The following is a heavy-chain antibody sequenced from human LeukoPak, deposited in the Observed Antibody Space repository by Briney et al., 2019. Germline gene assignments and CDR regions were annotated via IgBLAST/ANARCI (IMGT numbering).Heavy chain of an antibody. Sequence: SVTVSCKASGGTFSSYAISWVRQAPGQGLEWMGGIIPIFGTANYAQKFQGRVTITTDESTSTAYMELSSLRSEDTAVYYCARFPLGNYYYMDVWGKGTTVTVSS. J-gene: IGHJ6*03. D-gene: IGHD7-27*01. CDR3: ARFPLGNYYYMDV. CDR1: GGTFSSYA. V-gene: IGHV1-69*05. CDR2: IIPIFGTA.